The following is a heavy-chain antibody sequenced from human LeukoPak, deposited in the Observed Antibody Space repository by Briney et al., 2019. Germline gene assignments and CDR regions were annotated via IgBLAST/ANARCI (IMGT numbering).Heavy chain of an antibody. J-gene: IGHJ5*02. CDR2: IFHSGST. D-gene: IGHD6-19*01. CDR3: ARHPYAVAIRLIDL. V-gene: IGHV4-39*01. Sequence: GSLRLSCAASGFTFSSYGMHWVRQPPGKGLEWIGSIFHSGSTFNNPSLKSRVTISVDTSKNQFSLKLSSVTAADTAIYYCARHPYAVAIRLIDLWGQGTLVTVSS. CDR1: GFTFSSYG.